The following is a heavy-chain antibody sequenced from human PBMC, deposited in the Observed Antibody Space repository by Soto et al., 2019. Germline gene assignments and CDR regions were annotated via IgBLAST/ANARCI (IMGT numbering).Heavy chain of an antibody. CDR1: GFTVTNYE. J-gene: IGHJ4*02. CDR3: ARENYGDAFDF. V-gene: IGHV3-48*03. CDR2: INSGGTSI. D-gene: IGHD4-17*01. Sequence: LRLSCAASGFTVTNYEMSWVRQAPGKGLEWVSYINSGGTSIKYADSVKGRFTISRDNARNSLYLQMNSLRDEDTAVYYCARENYGDAFDFWGQGALVTSPQ.